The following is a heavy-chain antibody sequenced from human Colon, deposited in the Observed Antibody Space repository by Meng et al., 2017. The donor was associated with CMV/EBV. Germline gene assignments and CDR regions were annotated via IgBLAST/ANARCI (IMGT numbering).Heavy chain of an antibody. CDR1: GFTFSMYW. CDR3: AKDMWGLGDY. V-gene: IGHV3-74*01. Sequence: GESLKISCAASGFTFSMYWMHWVRQVPGKGLVWVSRISSDGTTNYADSVEGRFTISRDNAKNTLYLQMNSLRAEDTAIYYCAKDMWGLGDYWGQGTLVTVSS. J-gene: IGHJ4*02. D-gene: IGHD7-27*01. CDR2: ISSDGTT.